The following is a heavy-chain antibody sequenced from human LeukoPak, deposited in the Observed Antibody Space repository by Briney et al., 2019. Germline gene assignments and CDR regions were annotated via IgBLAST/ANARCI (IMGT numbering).Heavy chain of an antibody. V-gene: IGHV4-31*03. CDR3: AREPAGYYDSSGYLPFDY. CDR1: GVSISSGDYC. Sequence: SETLSLTCSVSGVSISSGDYCWSWIRQHPGKGLEWIGYIFSSGRTYYNPSLKSRIAISRDTSKNQFSLKLSSVTAADTAVYYCAREPAGYYDSSGYLPFDYWGQGTLVTVSS. D-gene: IGHD3-22*01. J-gene: IGHJ4*02. CDR2: IFSSGRT.